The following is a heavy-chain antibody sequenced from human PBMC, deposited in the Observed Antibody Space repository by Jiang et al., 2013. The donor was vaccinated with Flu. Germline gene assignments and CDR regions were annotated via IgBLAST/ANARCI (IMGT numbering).Heavy chain of an antibody. CDR2: INPNSGAT. D-gene: IGHD2-8*02. CDR1: GFRFTGYH. Sequence: QSGAEVKKPGASVKVSCKASGFRFTGYHIHWVRRAPGQGLEWMGCINPNSGATDYVQKFQDRVTLTRDMSISTAYMELTRLTSDDTAVYYCARGGGTGIFDIWGQGTMVTMSS. CDR3: ARGGGTGIFDI. V-gene: IGHV1-2*02. J-gene: IGHJ3*02.